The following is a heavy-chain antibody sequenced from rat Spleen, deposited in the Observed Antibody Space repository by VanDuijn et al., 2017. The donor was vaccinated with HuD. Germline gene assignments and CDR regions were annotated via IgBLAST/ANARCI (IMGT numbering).Heavy chain of an antibody. CDR3: ARQSRGDTTDYYPSYYGYTYRFDY. CDR2: ISNARGIT. CDR1: GFTFNNYW. V-gene: IGHV5-31*01. Sequence: EVQLVESGGGLVQPGRSLKLSCVASGFTFNNYWMTWVRQAPGMGLEWVASISNARGITYYADPVKGRFTISRDNAKNTQYLQMDSLRSEDTATYYCARQSRGDTTDYYPSYYGYTYRFDYWGQGVMVTVSS. D-gene: IGHD1-6*01. J-gene: IGHJ2*01.